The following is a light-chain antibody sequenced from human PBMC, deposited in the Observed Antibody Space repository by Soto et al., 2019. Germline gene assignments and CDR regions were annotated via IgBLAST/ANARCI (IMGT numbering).Light chain of an antibody. V-gene: IGLV2-23*02. CDR2: EVS. CDR1: SSDVGSYNL. CDR3: CSYAGSVV. Sequence: QSALTQPASVSGYPGQSITISCTGTSSDVGSYNLVSWYQQHPGKAPKLMIYEVSKRPSGVSNRFSGSKSGNTASLTISGLQAEDEADYYCCSYAGSVVFGGGTQLTVL. J-gene: IGLJ2*01.